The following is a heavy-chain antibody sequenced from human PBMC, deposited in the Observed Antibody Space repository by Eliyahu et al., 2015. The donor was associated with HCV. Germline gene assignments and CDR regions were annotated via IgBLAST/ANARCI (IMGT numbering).Heavy chain of an antibody. CDR1: GFTFSSYG. Sequence: LVESGGGVVQPGRSLRLSCAASGFTFSSYGMHWVRQAPGKGLEWVAVIWYDGSNKYYADSVKGRFTISRDNSKNTLYLQMNSLRAEDTAVYFCARESTTGRDFDYWGQGTLVTVSS. CDR3: ARESTTGRDFDY. CDR2: IWYDGSNK. J-gene: IGHJ4*02. V-gene: IGHV3-33*01. D-gene: IGHD1-1*01.